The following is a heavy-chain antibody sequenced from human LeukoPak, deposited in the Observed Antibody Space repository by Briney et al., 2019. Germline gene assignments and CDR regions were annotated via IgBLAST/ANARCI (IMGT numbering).Heavy chain of an antibody. CDR3: ARGRIAYYGMDV. Sequence: SQTLSLTCAISGDSVSRNSVAWNWIRQSPSRGLEWLGRSYYRSKWYNDFAISVTSRITINPDTSKNQFSLQLNSVTPEDTAVYYCARGRIAYYGMDVWGQGTTVTVSS. J-gene: IGHJ6*02. CDR2: SYYRSKWYN. V-gene: IGHV6-1*01. CDR1: GDSVSRNSVA. D-gene: IGHD2-21*01.